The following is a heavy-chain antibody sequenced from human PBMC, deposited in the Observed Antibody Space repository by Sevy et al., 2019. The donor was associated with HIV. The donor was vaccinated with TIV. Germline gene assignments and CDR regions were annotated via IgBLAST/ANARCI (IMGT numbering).Heavy chain of an antibody. CDR3: ARDMDRQWLVYAAHYYGMDV. CDR2: ISAYNGNT. J-gene: IGHJ6*02. CDR1: GYTFTSYG. D-gene: IGHD6-19*01. Sequence: ASVKVSCKASGYTFTSYGISWVRQAPGQGLEWMGWISAYNGNTNYAQKLQGRVTMTTDTSTSTAYMGLRSLGSDDTAVYYCARDMDRQWLVYAAHYYGMDVWGQGTTVTVSS. V-gene: IGHV1-18*04.